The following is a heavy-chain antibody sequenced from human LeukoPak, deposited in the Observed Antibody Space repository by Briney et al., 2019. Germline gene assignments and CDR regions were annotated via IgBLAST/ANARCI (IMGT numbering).Heavy chain of an antibody. J-gene: IGHJ4*02. V-gene: IGHV3-74*01. CDR3: ARASRYDSSGYYPYYFDY. CDR1: GFTFSSYW. D-gene: IGHD3-22*01. Sequence: PGGSLRLSCAASGFTFSSYWMHWVRQAPGKGLVWVSRINSDGSSTSYADSVKGRFTISRDNAKNTLYLQMNTLRAEDTAVYYCARASRYDSSGYYPYYFDYWGQGTLVTVSS. CDR2: INSDGSST.